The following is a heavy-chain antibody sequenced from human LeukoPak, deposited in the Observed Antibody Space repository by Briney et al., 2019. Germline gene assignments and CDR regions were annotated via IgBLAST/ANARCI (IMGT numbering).Heavy chain of an antibody. D-gene: IGHD5-12*01. V-gene: IGHV3-21*01. CDR1: GFTFSSYS. Sequence: PGGSLRLSCAASGFTFSSYSMNWVRQAPGKGLEWVSSISSSSSYIYYADSVKGRFTISRDNAKNSLYLQMNSLRAEDTAVYDCARDQMGGGYDGLYYMDVWGKGTTVTVSS. J-gene: IGHJ6*03. CDR2: ISSSSSYI. CDR3: ARDQMGGGYDGLYYMDV.